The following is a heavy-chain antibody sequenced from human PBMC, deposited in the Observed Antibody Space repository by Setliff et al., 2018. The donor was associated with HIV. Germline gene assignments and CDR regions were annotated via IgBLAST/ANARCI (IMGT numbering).Heavy chain of an antibody. Sequence: SETLSLTCTVSGGSFSSGIYYWSWIRQPAGKGLEWIGRIYTSGSTNYNPSLKSRVTISIDTSKNQFSLKLNSVTAADTAVYYCAWITVVTPYYFDYWGQGTLVTVSS. CDR2: IYTSGST. D-gene: IGHD2-21*02. V-gene: IGHV4-61*02. J-gene: IGHJ4*02. CDR3: AWITVVTPYYFDY. CDR1: GGSFSSGIYY.